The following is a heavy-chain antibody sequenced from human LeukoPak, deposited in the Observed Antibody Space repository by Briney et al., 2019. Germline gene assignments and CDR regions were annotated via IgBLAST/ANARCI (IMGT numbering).Heavy chain of an antibody. CDR1: GFTFRDAA. V-gene: IGHV3-23*01. J-gene: IGHJ5*02. CDR3: AKLSVVVAAANWFDP. Sequence: GGSLRLSCAASGFTFRDAAMTWVRQAPGKGLEWVSLISSSGANTYYADSVKGRFTISRDNSRNTLSLHMTSLRVEDTAIYYCAKLSVVVAAANWFDPWGQGTLVTVSS. D-gene: IGHD2-15*01. CDR2: ISSSGANT.